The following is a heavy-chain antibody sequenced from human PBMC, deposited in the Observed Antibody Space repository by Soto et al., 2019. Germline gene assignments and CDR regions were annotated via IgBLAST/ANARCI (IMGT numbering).Heavy chain of an antibody. D-gene: IGHD4-17*01. CDR1: GFAFNNYA. V-gene: IGHV3-23*01. CDR3: AKDPDGDYVGGFEF. J-gene: IGHJ3*01. Sequence: GGSLRLSCATSGFAFNNYAMSWVRHAPGKGLEWVSGISASGGRTLYADSVKGWFVISRDMSKSTVFLQMNSLRAEDTAVYFCAKDPDGDYVGGFEFRGQGTMVTVSS. CDR2: ISASGGRT.